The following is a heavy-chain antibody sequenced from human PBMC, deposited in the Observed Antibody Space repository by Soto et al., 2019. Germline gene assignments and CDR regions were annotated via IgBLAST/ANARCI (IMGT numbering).Heavy chain of an antibody. CDR3: ARDPSGAAAGNNWFDP. D-gene: IGHD6-13*01. J-gene: IGHJ5*02. V-gene: IGHV4-59*01. Sequence: SETLSLTCTVSGGSISSYYWSWIRQPPGKGLEWIGYIYYSGRTNYNPSLKSRVTISVDTSKNQFSLKLSSVTAADTAVYYCARDPSGAAAGNNWFDPWGQGTLVTVSS. CDR2: IYYSGRT. CDR1: GGSISSYY.